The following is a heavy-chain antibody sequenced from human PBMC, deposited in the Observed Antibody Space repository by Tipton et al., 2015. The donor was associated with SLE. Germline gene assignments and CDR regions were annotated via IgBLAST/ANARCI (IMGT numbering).Heavy chain of an antibody. J-gene: IGHJ4*02. D-gene: IGHD6-13*01. CDR1: GFTFSNAW. Sequence: SLRLSCAASGFTFSNAWMSWVRQAPGKGLEWVANIKEDGSEKYYVDSVKGRFTISRDNAKNSLYLQMNSLRAEDTAVYYCARGWAAAGEIFDYWGQGTLVTVSS. V-gene: IGHV3-7*01. CDR3: ARGWAAAGEIFDY. CDR2: IKEDGSEK.